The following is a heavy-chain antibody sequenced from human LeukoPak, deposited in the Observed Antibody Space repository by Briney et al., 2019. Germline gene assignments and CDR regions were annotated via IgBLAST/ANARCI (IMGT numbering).Heavy chain of an antibody. V-gene: IGHV5-51*01. Sequence: GESLKISCKGSGYTFTSFWIGWVRQMPGKGLEWMGIIYPGDSDTRYGPSLQGQVTISADKSISTAYLQWNSLKASDTAIYYCGRLRDGYSDYWGQGTLVTVSS. J-gene: IGHJ4*02. CDR3: GRLRDGYSDY. CDR2: IYPGDSDT. CDR1: GYTFTSFW. D-gene: IGHD5-24*01.